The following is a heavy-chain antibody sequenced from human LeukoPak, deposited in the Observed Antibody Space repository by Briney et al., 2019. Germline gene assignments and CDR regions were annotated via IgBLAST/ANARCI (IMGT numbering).Heavy chain of an antibody. CDR1: RYTFTGYY. CDR2: INPNSGGT. CDR3: ARDQCSSTSCYPTDAFDI. J-gene: IGHJ3*02. Sequence: ASVKDSCKASRYTFTGYYMHSVRHAPGQGREWMGWINPNSGGTNYAQKFQGRVTMTRDTSISTAYMELSRLRSDDTAVYYCARDQCSSTSCYPTDAFDIWGQGTMVTVSS. D-gene: IGHD2-2*01. V-gene: IGHV1-2*02.